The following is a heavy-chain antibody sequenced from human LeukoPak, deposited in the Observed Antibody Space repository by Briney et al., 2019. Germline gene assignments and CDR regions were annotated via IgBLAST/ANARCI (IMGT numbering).Heavy chain of an antibody. CDR2: INPGGGST. V-gene: IGHV1-46*01. D-gene: IGHD1-26*01. J-gene: IGHJ4*02. Sequence: ASVTVSCKASGYTFTSYHMHWVRQAPGQGLEWMGIINPGGGSTSYAQKFQGRVTMTRDTSTSTVYMELSSLRSEDTAVYYCARPQTEWEPTYWAQGTRVTVSS. CDR3: ARPQTEWEPTY. CDR1: GYTFTSYH.